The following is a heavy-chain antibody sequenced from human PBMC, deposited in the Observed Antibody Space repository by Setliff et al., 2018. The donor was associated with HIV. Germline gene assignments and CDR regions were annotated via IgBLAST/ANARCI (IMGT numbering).Heavy chain of an antibody. V-gene: IGHV4-38-2*02. CDR3: VREGATVTLDC. CDR1: GYSISSGYY. CDR2: IYPSGST. D-gene: IGHD4-4*01. J-gene: IGHJ4*02. Sequence: SETLSLTCAVSGYSISSGYYWGWFRPPPGRGLEWIGRIYPSGSTYYHPSLKSRVTLSVDTSKNQFSLKLSSVTAADTAVYYCVREGATVTLDCWGQGTLVTVSS.